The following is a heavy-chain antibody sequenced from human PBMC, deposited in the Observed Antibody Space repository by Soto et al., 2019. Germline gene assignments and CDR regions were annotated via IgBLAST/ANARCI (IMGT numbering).Heavy chain of an antibody. CDR1: GYTFTRYG. CDR3: AKNGQPPYYYYGLDV. Sequence: ASAKVCCKASGYTFTRYGISWVRQAHGRGLEWMGWISGYNGDTNYAQKFQDRVSMTIDTSTGTAYMELRSLTSDDTAIYYCAKNGQPPYYYYGLDVWGQGTKVTVSS. D-gene: IGHD2-8*01. V-gene: IGHV1-18*01. CDR2: ISGYNGDT. J-gene: IGHJ6*02.